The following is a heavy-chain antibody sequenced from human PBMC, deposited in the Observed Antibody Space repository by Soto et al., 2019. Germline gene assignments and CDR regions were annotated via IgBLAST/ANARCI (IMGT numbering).Heavy chain of an antibody. CDR2: IPYDGSNK. J-gene: IGHJ2*01. CDR3: ARDLATAPPFCYFDL. Sequence: GGSLRPSCAASGFTLSSYATHWVSQAPGKGLGWEAGIPYDGSNKYYADSVKGLLSSSRDNSKNTLYLQMNSLRAEDTAVYYCARDLATAPPFCYFDLWGRGTLVTVSS. CDR1: GFTLSSYA. V-gene: IGHV3-30*04.